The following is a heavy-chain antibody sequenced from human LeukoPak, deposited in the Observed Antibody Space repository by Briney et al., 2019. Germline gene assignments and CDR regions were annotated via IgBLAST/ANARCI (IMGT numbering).Heavy chain of an antibody. V-gene: IGHV1-2*02. D-gene: IGHD6-13*01. CDR3: ARYRPVAAAGTRVSGSYDGLDY. CDR1: GYTFIAYY. J-gene: IGHJ4*02. CDR2: INPSSGGT. Sequence: GASVKVSCRASGYTFIAYYMHWVRQAPGQGLEWMGWINPSSGGTNYAQKFQGRVTMTRDTSISTAYMELSRLRSDDTAVYYCARYRPVAAAGTRVSGSYDGLDYWGQGTLVTVSS.